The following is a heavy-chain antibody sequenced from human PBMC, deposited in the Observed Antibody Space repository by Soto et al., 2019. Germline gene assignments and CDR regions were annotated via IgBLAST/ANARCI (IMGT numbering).Heavy chain of an antibody. CDR1: GYTFTSYG. J-gene: IGHJ4*02. Sequence: QVQLVQSGAEVKKPGASVKVSCKASGYTFTSYGISWVRQAPGQGLEWMGWISAYNGNTNYAQKLQGRVTMTTDTXTXTXXMELRSLRSDDTAVYYCARDANLEGDGGSYAPFDYWGQGTLVTVSS. D-gene: IGHD1-26*01. CDR2: ISAYNGNT. V-gene: IGHV1-18*01. CDR3: ARDANLEGDGGSYAPFDY.